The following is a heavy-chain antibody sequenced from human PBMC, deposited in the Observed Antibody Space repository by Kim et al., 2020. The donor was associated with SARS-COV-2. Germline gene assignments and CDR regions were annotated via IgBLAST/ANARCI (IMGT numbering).Heavy chain of an antibody. D-gene: IGHD3-22*01. J-gene: IGHJ4*02. V-gene: IGHV4-34*01. CDR3: ARGRYYDSLFDY. Sequence: NYNPSLKSRVTIAVDTSKNQFSLKLSSVTAADTAVYYCARGRYYDSLFDYWGQGTLVTVSS.